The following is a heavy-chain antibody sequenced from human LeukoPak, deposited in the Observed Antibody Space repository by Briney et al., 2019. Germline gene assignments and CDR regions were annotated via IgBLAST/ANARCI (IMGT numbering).Heavy chain of an antibody. V-gene: IGHV3-30*03. CDR3: ARKEGWYVFDY. D-gene: IGHD6-19*01. Sequence: GGSLRLSCAASGFTVSRNYMSWVRQAPGKGLEWVAVISYDGGNKYYADSVKGRFTISRDNSKNTLYLQMNSLRAEDTAVYYCARKEGWYVFDYWGQGTLVTVSS. CDR2: ISYDGGNK. J-gene: IGHJ4*02. CDR1: GFTVSRNY.